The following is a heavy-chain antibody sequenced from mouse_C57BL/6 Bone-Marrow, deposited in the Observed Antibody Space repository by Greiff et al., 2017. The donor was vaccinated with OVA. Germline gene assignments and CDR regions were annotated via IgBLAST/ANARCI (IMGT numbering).Heavy chain of an antibody. D-gene: IGHD2-4*01. CDR2: ISSGGDYI. Sequence: EVQRVESGAGLVKPGGSLKLSCAASGFTFSSYAMSWVRQTPEKRLEWVAYISSGGDYIYYADTVKGRFTISRDNARNTLYLQMSSLKSEDTAMYYCTRGGLRRNYYAMDYWGQGTSVTVSS. CDR3: TRGGLRRNYYAMDY. V-gene: IGHV5-9-1*02. J-gene: IGHJ4*01. CDR1: GFTFSSYA.